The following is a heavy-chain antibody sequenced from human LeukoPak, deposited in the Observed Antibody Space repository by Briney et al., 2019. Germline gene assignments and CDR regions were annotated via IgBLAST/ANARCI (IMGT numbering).Heavy chain of an antibody. D-gene: IGHD3-10*01. Sequence: GGSLRLSCAASGFTFDDYVMNWVRQAPGKGLEWVSGISWNSGTVGYADSVKGRFTISRDNAKNSLYLRMNSLRAEDTAVYYCARDGSGSYHHYYGMDVWGQGTTVTVSS. CDR3: ARDGSGSYHHYYGMDV. CDR2: ISWNSGTV. V-gene: IGHV3-9*01. J-gene: IGHJ6*02. CDR1: GFTFDDYV.